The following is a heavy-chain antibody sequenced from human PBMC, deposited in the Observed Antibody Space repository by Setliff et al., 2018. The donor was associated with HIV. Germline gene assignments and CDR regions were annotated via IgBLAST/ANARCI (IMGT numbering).Heavy chain of an antibody. CDR3: ARWGGLPWYFDL. V-gene: IGHV4-39*01. J-gene: IGHJ2*01. Sequence: SETLSLTCTVSGGSISSSSYYWGWIRQPPGKGLEWIGSIYYSGSTYYNPSLKSRVTISVDTSKNQFSLKLSSVTAADTAVYYCARWGGLPWYFDLWGRGTLVTVSS. D-gene: IGHD3-10*01. CDR1: GGSISSSSYY. CDR2: IYYSGST.